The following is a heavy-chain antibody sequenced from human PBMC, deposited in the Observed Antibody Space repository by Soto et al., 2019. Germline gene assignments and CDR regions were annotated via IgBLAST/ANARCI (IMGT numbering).Heavy chain of an antibody. CDR1: GFTFSSYA. V-gene: IGHV3-23*01. CDR2: ISGSGGST. J-gene: IGHJ4*02. Sequence: PGGSLRLSCAASGFTFSSYAMSWVRQAPGKGLEWVSAISGSGGSTYYADSVKGRFTISRDNSKNTLYLQMNSLRAEDTAVYYCAKEVRFLEWLPDHFDYWGQGTLVTVSS. D-gene: IGHD3-3*01. CDR3: AKEVRFLEWLPDHFDY.